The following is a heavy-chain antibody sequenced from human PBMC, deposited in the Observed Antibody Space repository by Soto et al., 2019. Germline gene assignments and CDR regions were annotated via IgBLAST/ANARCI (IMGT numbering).Heavy chain of an antibody. CDR3: ARDWAARNYYYYGMDV. J-gene: IGHJ6*02. CDR2: ISAYNGNT. D-gene: IGHD6-6*01. V-gene: IGHV1-18*04. Sequence: ASVKVSCKASGYTFTSYGISWVRQAPGQGLEWMGWISAYNGNTNYAQKLQGRVTMTTDTSTSTAYMELRSLRSGDTAVYYCARDWAARNYYYYGMDVWGQGTTVTVSS. CDR1: GYTFTSYG.